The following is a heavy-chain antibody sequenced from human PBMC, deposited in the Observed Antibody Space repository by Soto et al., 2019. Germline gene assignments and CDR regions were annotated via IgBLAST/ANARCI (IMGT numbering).Heavy chain of an antibody. CDR2: IWYDGSNK. V-gene: IGHV3-33*01. CDR1: GFTFSSYG. D-gene: IGHD3-9*01. CDR3: ARSLLRYFDWSPTSY. J-gene: IGHJ4*02. Sequence: QVQLVESGGGVVQPGRSLRLSCAASGFTFSSYGMHWVRQAPGKGLEWVAVIWYDGSNKYYADSVKGRFTISRDNSKNTLYQQMNSLRAEDTAVYYCARSLLRYFDWSPTSYWGQGTLVTVSS.